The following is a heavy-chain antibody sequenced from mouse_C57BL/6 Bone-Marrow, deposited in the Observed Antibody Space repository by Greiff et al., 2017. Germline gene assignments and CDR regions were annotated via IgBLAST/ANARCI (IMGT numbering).Heavy chain of an antibody. CDR2: LLPSASDT. CDR1: GYTFPSYW. V-gene: IGHV1-74*01. Sequence: QVPLQQSGAELVKPGASVKVSCKASGYTFPSYWMHWVKQRPGPGLEWIGRLLPSASDTNYNQKFKGKATLTVDKSSSTAYMQLSSLTSEDSAVYYCAPNCFAYWGQGTLVTVSA. CDR3: APNCFAY. J-gene: IGHJ3*01.